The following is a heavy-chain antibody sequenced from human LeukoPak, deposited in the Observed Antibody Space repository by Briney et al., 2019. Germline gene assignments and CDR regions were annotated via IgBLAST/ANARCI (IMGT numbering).Heavy chain of an antibody. J-gene: IGHJ6*03. D-gene: IGHD3-9*01. CDR2: INQDVSRI. V-gene: IGHV3-7*01. CDR3: VRAAGDILTIAGAPDQFYYYMEV. CDR1: GFSFSRYW. Sequence: GGSLRLSCAGSGFSFSRYWMAWVRQAPGKGLEWVASINQDVSRIHYVDSVKGRFTISRDNAKNSLFLQMNSLRVEDTAVYYCVRAAGDILTIAGAPDQFYYYMEVWGKGTSVTISS.